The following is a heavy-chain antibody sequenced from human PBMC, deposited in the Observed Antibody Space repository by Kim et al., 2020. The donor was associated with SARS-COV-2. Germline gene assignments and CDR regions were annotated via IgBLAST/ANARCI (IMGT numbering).Heavy chain of an antibody. J-gene: IGHJ6*02. V-gene: IGHV3-30*18. CDR2: ISYDGSNK. Sequence: GGSLRLSCAASGFTFSSYGMHWVRQAPGKGLEWVAVISYDGSNKYYADSVKGRFTISRDNSKNTLYLQMNSLRAEDTAVYYCAKDRGYCSGGSCYYGMDVWGQGTTVTVSS. CDR3: AKDRGYCSGGSCYYGMDV. D-gene: IGHD2-15*01. CDR1: GFTFSSYG.